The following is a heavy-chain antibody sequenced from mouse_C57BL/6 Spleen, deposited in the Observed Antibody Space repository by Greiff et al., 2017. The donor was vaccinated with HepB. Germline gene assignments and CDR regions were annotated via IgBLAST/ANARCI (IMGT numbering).Heavy chain of an antibody. CDR3: ARRITTVAGDYFDY. Sequence: QVQLQQSGAELARPGASVKMSCKASGYTFTSYGLSWVKQRTGQGLEWIGEIYPRSGTTYYNEKFKGKATLTADKSSSPAYMELRSLTSEDSAVYFCARRITTVAGDYFDYWGQGTTLTVSS. D-gene: IGHD1-1*01. V-gene: IGHV1-81*01. CDR1: GYTFTSYG. J-gene: IGHJ2*01. CDR2: IYPRSGTT.